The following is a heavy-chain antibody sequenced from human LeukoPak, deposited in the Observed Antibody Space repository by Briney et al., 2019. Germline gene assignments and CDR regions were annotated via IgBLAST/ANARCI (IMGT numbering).Heavy chain of an antibody. CDR3: VRGRAWFDP. V-gene: IGHV4-59*01. J-gene: IGHJ5*02. D-gene: IGHD3-10*01. CDR2: IYYSGNT. CDR1: GRSISSYY. Sequence: SETLSLTCTVSGRSISSYYCSWIRQPPRKGLEWIGYIYYSGNTNYNCSLESRVTISVDTSKNQFSLRLNSVTAADRAVYYCVRGRAWFDPWGQGTLVTVSS.